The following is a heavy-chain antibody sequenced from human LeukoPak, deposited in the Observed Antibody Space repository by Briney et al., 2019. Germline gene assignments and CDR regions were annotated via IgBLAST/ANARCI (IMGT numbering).Heavy chain of an antibody. V-gene: IGHV1-18*04. J-gene: IGHJ4*02. CDR1: GYTFTSYG. Sequence: ASVKVSCKASGYTFTSYGISWVRQALGQGLEWMGWISAYNGNTNYAQKLQGRVTMTTDTSTSTAYMELRSLRSDDTAVYYCARGTITFGGVIVKFDYWGQGTLVTVSS. CDR3: ARGTITFGGVIVKFDY. CDR2: ISAYNGNT. D-gene: IGHD3-16*02.